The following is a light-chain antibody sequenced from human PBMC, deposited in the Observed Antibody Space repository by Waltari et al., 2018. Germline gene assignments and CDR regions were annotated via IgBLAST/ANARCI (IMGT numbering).Light chain of an antibody. V-gene: IGLV1-44*01. CDR1: SSNIGRNS. Sequence: QSVLTQPPSASGTPGQRVTISCSGTSSNIGRNSVNWYQQLPGMAPKLLIYSSSPRPSGVPDRCSASKSASSATLPISGPQSEDEADYYCAAWDDSLTLVVFGGGTKLTVL. CDR3: AAWDDSLTLVV. CDR2: SSS. J-gene: IGLJ2*01.